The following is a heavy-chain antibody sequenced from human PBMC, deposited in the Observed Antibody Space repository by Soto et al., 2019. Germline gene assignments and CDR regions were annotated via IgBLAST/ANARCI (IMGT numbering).Heavy chain of an antibody. V-gene: IGHV3-11*01. CDR2: RSSSGSTT. D-gene: IGHD6-13*01. CDR1: GFTFSDYH. Sequence: QVQLVESGGGLVKPGGSLRLSCAASGFTFSDYHMIWIRQAPGKGLEWVSYRSSSGSTTYYADSVKGRFTISRDNAENSLFLQMNSLRAEDTAVYYCARVAYKTSWYKSFDIWGQGTMATVSS. J-gene: IGHJ3*02. CDR3: ARVAYKTSWYKSFDI.